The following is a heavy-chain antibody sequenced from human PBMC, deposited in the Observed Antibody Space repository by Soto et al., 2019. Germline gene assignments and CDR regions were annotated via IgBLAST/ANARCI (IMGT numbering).Heavy chain of an antibody. CDR2: IYDSGIP. D-gene: IGHD1-26*01. V-gene: IGHV4-59*01. CDR1: GGSISVYY. J-gene: IGHJ4*02. Sequence: SETLSLTCTISGGSISVYYWSWIRQPPGQALEWIGYIYDSGIPYYNSSLRSRVIISADTSKNQISLKLTSATAADTAVYYCARGVGSSPPRYWGRGTMGTVSS. CDR3: ARGVGSSPPRY.